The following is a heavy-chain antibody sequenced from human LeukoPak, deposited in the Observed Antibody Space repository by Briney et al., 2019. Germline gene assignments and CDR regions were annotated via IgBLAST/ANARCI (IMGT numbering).Heavy chain of an antibody. J-gene: IGHJ4*02. Sequence: PGGSLRLSCAASGFTFSSYAMHWVRQAPGKGLEWVAVISYDGSNKYYADSVKGRFTISRDSSKNTLYLQMNSLRAEDTAVYYCARDRDFWSGYSHWGQGTLVTVSS. CDR2: ISYDGSNK. CDR1: GFTFSSYA. D-gene: IGHD3-3*01. CDR3: ARDRDFWSGYSH. V-gene: IGHV3-30-3*01.